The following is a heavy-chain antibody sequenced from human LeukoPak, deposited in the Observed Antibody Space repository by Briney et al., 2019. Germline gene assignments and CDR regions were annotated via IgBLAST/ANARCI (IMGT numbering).Heavy chain of an antibody. CDR2: ISAYNGNT. D-gene: IGHD3-22*01. CDR1: GYTFTSYG. CDR3: ARQDHYSDSSGNYPHAFDI. J-gene: IGHJ3*02. V-gene: IGHV1-18*01. Sequence: ASVKVSCKASGYTFTSYGISWVRQAPGQGLEWMGWISAYNGNTNYAQKLQGRVTMTTDTSTSTAYMELRSLRSDDTAVYYCARQDHYSDSSGNYPHAFDIWGQGTMVTVSS.